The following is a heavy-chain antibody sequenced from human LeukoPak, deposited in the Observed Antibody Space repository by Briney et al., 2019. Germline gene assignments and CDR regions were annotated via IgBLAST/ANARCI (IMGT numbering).Heavy chain of an antibody. D-gene: IGHD5-18*01. Sequence: GGSLRLSCAASGFTFSSYSMNWVRQAPGKGLEWVSSISSSSSYIYYAGSVKGRFTISRDNAKNSLYLQMNSLRAEDTAVYYCARAEYSYGYLDYWGQGTLVTVSS. J-gene: IGHJ4*02. CDR1: GFTFSSYS. CDR2: ISSSSSYI. V-gene: IGHV3-21*01. CDR3: ARAEYSYGYLDY.